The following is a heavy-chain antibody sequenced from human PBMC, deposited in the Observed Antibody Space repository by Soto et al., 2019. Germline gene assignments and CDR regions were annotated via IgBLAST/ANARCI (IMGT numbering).Heavy chain of an antibody. V-gene: IGHV1-46*01. CDR2: INPSGGST. CDR1: GYTFTSYY. CDR3: ARAVCSSTSCYSLGHYYYGMDV. D-gene: IGHD2-2*02. Sequence: ASVKVSCKASGYTFTSYYMHWVRQAPGQGLEWMGIINPSGGSTSYAQKFQGRVTMTRDTSTSTVYMELSSLRSEGTAVYYCARAVCSSTSCYSLGHYYYGMDVWGQGTTVTVSS. J-gene: IGHJ6*02.